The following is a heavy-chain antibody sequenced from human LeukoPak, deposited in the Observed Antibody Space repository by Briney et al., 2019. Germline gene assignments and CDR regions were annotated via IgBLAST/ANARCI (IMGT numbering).Heavy chain of an antibody. V-gene: IGHV3-21*01. CDR3: ARESGRSGSQNY. J-gene: IGHJ4*02. CDR2: ISSSSSYI. D-gene: IGHD3-10*01. CDR1: GFTFSSYS. Sequence: GGSLRLSCAASGFTFSSYSMNWVRQAPGKGLEWVSSISSSSSYIYYADSVKGRFTISRDNGKISLYLQMNSLRAEDTAVYYCARESGRSGSQNYWGQGTLVTVSS.